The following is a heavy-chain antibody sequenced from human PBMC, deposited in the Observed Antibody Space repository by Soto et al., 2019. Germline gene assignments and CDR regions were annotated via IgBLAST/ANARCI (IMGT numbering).Heavy chain of an antibody. J-gene: IGHJ4*02. D-gene: IGHD3-9*01. V-gene: IGHV3-74*01. CDR3: ARALGIRYFEAGEYYFDY. Sequence: GGSLRLSCAASGFTFSSYWMHWVRQAPGKGLVWVSRINSDGSSTSYADSVKGRFTISRDNAKNTLYLQMNSLRAEDTAVYYCARALGIRYFEAGEYYFDYWGQGTLVTVSS. CDR2: INSDGSST. CDR1: GFTFSSYW.